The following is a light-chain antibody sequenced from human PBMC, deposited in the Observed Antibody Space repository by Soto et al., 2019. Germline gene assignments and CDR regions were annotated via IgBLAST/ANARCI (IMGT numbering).Light chain of an antibody. Sequence: EILLTDSPATLSLSRWEIATLSCRASQSVSSSYLAWYQQKPGQAPRLLIYDASNRATGIPARFSGSGSGTDFTLTISSLEPEDFAVYYCQQRSNWPHTFGQGTKVDIK. CDR3: QQRSNWPHT. CDR1: QSVSSSY. J-gene: IGKJ1*01. V-gene: IGKV3-11*01. CDR2: DAS.